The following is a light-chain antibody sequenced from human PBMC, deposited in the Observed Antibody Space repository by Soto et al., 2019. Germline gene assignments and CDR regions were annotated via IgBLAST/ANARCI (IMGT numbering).Light chain of an antibody. CDR1: QGISTY. V-gene: IGKV1-6*01. CDR2: AAS. CDR3: LQDHIYPWT. J-gene: IGKJ1*01. Sequence: IQMTQSPSSLSASVGDRVTITCRASQGISTYLNWYQQKPGKAPKVLIYAASRLQSGVPSRFSGSASGTDFTLTITSLQPEDPATYYCLQDHIYPWTFGQGTKVDIK.